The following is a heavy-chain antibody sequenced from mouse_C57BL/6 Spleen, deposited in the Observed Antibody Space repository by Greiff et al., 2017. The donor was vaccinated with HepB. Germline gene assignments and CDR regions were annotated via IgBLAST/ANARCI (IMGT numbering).Heavy chain of an antibody. Sequence: QVQLQQSGAELVRPGTSVKVSCKASGYAFTNYLIEWVKQRPGQGLEWIGVINPGSGGTNYNEKFKGKATLTADKSSSTAYMQLSSLTSEDSAVYFCARRGWPPYAMDYWGQGTSVTVSS. CDR3: ARRGWPPYAMDY. J-gene: IGHJ4*01. CDR1: GYAFTNYL. V-gene: IGHV1-54*01. CDR2: INPGSGGT. D-gene: IGHD1-1*02.